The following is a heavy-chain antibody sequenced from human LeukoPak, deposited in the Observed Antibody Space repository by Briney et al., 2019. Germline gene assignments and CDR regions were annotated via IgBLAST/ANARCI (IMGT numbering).Heavy chain of an antibody. V-gene: IGHV3-23*01. Sequence: PGGSLRLSCAGSGFAFGTYAMSWVRQAPGMGLEWVSSISANGQATYYADSVEGRFTISRDNSKSTLYLQLNSLRAEDTATYYCARDPYNTILYPLAHWGQGTLVTVSS. D-gene: IGHD3-10*01. CDR1: GFAFGTYA. J-gene: IGHJ4*02. CDR3: ARDPYNTILYPLAH. CDR2: ISANGQAT.